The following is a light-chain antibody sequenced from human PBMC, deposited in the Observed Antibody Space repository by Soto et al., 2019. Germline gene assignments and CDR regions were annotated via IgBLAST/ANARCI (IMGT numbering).Light chain of an antibody. CDR3: QQYGSSPRT. CDR2: GAS. V-gene: IGKV3-20*01. J-gene: IGKJ1*01. Sequence: EIVLTQSPSTSSCSPPERATLSCRANQSVSSSYLAWYQQKPGQAPRLLIYGASSRATGIPDRFSGSGSGTDFTLTISRLEPEDFAVYYSQQYGSSPRTFGQGTKVDIK. CDR1: QSVSSSY.